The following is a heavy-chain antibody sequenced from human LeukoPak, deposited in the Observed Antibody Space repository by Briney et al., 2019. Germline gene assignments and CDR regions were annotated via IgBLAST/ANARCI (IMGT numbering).Heavy chain of an antibody. D-gene: IGHD5-12*01. CDR3: ARIRYGGYAYFDY. J-gene: IGHJ4*02. CDR1: GFTFRDYY. Sequence: GGSLRLSCAASGFTFRDYYMSWIRQAPGKGLEWVSYISSSGSYTNYADPVKGRFTISRDNAKNSLYLQMNSLRAEDTAVYYCARIRYGGYAYFDYWGQGNLVTVSS. CDR2: ISSSGSYT. V-gene: IGHV3-11*03.